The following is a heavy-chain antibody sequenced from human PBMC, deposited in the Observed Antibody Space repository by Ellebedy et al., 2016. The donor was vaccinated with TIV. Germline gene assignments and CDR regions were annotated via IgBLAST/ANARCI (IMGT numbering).Heavy chain of an antibody. Sequence: GESLKISCAASGFTLSSYWMSWVRQAPGKGLEWVANIKQDGSEKYYVDSVKGRFTISRDNAKNSLYLQMNSLRAEDTAVYYCARATGDWFDPWGQGTLVTVSS. CDR1: GFTLSSYW. CDR2: IKQDGSEK. V-gene: IGHV3-7*01. J-gene: IGHJ5*02. CDR3: ARATGDWFDP. D-gene: IGHD2-8*02.